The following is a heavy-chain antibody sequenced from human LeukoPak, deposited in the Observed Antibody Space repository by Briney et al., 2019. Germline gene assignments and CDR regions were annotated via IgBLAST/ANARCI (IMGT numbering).Heavy chain of an antibody. Sequence: GGSLRLSCAASGFTFSSYAMSWVRQAPGKGREGISYISNSGSSTSYAGSVKGRFTISRDNARDSLYLQMDGLRAEDTAVYYCVRGGWHPYFFDYWGQGTLVTVSS. CDR2: ISNSGSST. J-gene: IGHJ4*02. CDR3: VRGGWHPYFFDY. V-gene: IGHV3-48*03. D-gene: IGHD6-19*01. CDR1: GFTFSSYA.